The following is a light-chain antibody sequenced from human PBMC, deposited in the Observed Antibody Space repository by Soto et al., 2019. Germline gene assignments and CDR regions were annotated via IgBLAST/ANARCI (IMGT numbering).Light chain of an antibody. CDR1: QSVSRN. CDR2: GAS. J-gene: IGKJ5*01. V-gene: IGKV3-15*01. CDR3: QQRSNLPPT. Sequence: ERMIKQYPATPSVSPGEKATPSLGASQSVSRNLAWYQQKPGQAPRLLIFGASTRATGIPARFSGSGSGTDFTLTISSLEPEDFAVYYCQQRSNLPPTFGQGTRLEIK.